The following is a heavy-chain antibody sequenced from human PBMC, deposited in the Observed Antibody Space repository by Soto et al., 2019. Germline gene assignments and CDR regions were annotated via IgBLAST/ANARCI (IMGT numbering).Heavy chain of an antibody. D-gene: IGHD6-13*01. CDR1: GFTFSSYS. CDR3: ARGAPGIAFRYAFDI. J-gene: IGHJ3*02. Sequence: PGGSLRLSCAASGFTFSSYSMNWVRQAPGKGLEWVSSISSSSSYIYYADSVKGRFTISRDNAKNSLYLQMNSLRAEDTAVYYCARGAPGIAFRYAFDIWGQGAMVTVSS. V-gene: IGHV3-21*01. CDR2: ISSSSSYI.